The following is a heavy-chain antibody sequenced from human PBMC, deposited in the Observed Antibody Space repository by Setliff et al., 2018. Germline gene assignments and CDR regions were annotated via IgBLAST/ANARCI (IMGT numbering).Heavy chain of an antibody. CDR3: AGDGGEY. CDR1: GFSFSGSA. Sequence: GGSLRLSCAASGFSFSGSAIHWVRQASGKGLEWVGRIRDKGNSYATAYAASVKGRFTISRGNAKNSLYLQMNSLRAEDTAVYYCAGDGGEYWGQGTLVTVS. CDR2: IRDKGNSYAT. D-gene: IGHD3-16*01. V-gene: IGHV3-73*01. J-gene: IGHJ4*02.